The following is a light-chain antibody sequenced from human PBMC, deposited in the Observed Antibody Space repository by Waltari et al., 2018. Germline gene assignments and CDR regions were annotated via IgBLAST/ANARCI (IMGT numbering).Light chain of an antibody. Sequence: EIVMAQSPATLSVSPGERATLSYRASQSVRSNLAWYQQKPGLAPRLLIYGASTRATGIPARFSGSGSGTEFTLTISSLQSEDFAVYYCQQYNNWPPYTFGQGTKLEIK. CDR1: QSVRSN. CDR3: QQYNNWPPYT. V-gene: IGKV3-15*01. J-gene: IGKJ2*01. CDR2: GAS.